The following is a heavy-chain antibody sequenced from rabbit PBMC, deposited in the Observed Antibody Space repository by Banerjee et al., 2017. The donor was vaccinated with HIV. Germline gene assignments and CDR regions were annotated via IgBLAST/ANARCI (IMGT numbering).Heavy chain of an antibody. J-gene: IGHJ4*01. D-gene: IGHD2-1*01. V-gene: IGHV1S45*01. CDR2: IYAGSGST. Sequence: QEQLVESGGGLVQPEGSLTLTCTASGFSFSSSYWICWVRQAPGKGLEWIACIYAGSGSTYYASWAKGRFTITRSTSLNTVDLKMTSLTAADTATYFCARSEYGDESYWNLWGQGTLVTVS. CDR3: ARSEYGDESYWNL. CDR1: GFSFSSSYW.